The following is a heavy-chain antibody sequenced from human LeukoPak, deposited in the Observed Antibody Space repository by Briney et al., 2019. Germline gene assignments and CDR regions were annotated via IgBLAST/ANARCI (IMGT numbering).Heavy chain of an antibody. V-gene: IGHV1-3*01. CDR3: ARDQRRFGELSFVH. D-gene: IGHD3-10*01. CDR2: INAGNGNT. J-gene: IGHJ4*02. CDR1: GYTFTSYA. Sequence: ASVTVSCMSSGYTFTSYAMHWVGQAPGQRLEGMGWINAGNGNTKYSQKFQGRVTITRDTSASTAYMELSSLRSEDTAVYYCARDQRRFGELSFVHWGQGTLVTVSS.